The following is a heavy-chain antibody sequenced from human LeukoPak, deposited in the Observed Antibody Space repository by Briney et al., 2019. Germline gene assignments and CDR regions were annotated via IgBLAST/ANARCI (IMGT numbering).Heavy chain of an antibody. V-gene: IGHV3-53*01. J-gene: IGHJ4*02. CDR1: EFSVGSNY. Sequence: GGSLRLSCAASEFSVGSNYMTWVRQAPGKGLECLSLIYSLGSTYYADTVKGRFTISRDNSKNTLYLQMNSLRAEDTAVYYCAKDQLNRFCSGGSCSITHDYWGQGALVTVAS. CDR2: IYSLGST. D-gene: IGHD2-15*01. CDR3: AKDQLNRFCSGGSCSITHDY.